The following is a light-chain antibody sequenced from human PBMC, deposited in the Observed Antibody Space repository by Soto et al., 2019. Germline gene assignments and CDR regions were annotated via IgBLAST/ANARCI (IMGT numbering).Light chain of an antibody. Sequence: SYELTQPPSVSVSPGQTASITCSGDKLGDKYACWYQQKPGQAPVLVIYQDSKRPSGIPERFSGSNSGNTATLTISGTQAMDEDDYYCQAWDSSTVVFCGGTKLTVL. CDR1: KLGDKY. V-gene: IGLV3-1*01. CDR2: QDS. J-gene: IGLJ2*01. CDR3: QAWDSSTVV.